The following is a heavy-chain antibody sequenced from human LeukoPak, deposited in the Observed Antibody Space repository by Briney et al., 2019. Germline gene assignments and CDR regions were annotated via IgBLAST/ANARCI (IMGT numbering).Heavy chain of an antibody. CDR3: ARLGRKTTVVPPDFDC. CDR2: IHYSGST. D-gene: IGHD4-23*01. Sequence: SETLSLTCTVSGGSIRSDYWSWVRQPPWKGLEWIGYIHYSGSTNYNASLKSRLTMSVDMSKNQFSLKLTSVTAADTAVYYCARLGRKTTVVPPDFDCWGQGTLVTVSS. CDR1: GGSIRSDY. J-gene: IGHJ4*02. V-gene: IGHV4-59*01.